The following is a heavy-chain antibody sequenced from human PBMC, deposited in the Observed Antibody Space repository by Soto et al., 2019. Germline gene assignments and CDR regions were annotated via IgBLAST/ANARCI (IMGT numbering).Heavy chain of an antibody. CDR3: AKDAVSYNGKWDWFDS. CDR1: RFIFSDYA. D-gene: IGHD1-26*01. J-gene: IGHJ5*01. Sequence: DVQLLESGGGLVQPGGSLTLSCAASRFIFSDYAMNWVRQAPGKGLEWVSSIGGGNTDRYYADSVKGRFIISRDNSKNTMYLQRNSPRDDDTAVYYCAKDAVSYNGKWDWFDSWGQGTLVTVSS. CDR2: IGGGNTDR. V-gene: IGHV3-23*01.